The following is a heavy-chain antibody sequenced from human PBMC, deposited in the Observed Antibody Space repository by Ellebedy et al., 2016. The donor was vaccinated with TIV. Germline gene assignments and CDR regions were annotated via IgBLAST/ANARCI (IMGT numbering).Heavy chain of an antibody. D-gene: IGHD2-15*01. J-gene: IGHJ4*02. CDR3: TSPAVSHTTGCCRYYFDY. CDR1: GFPFSNYW. CDR2: IGLRDTSP. V-gene: IGHV3-23*01. Sequence: GESLMISCAASGFPFSNYWMTWVRQAPGKGLEWVSGIGLRDTSPYYSDSVKGRFTISRDISKNTIYLHMNSLSDEDTAVYYCTSPAVSHTTGCCRYYFDYWGLGTLVTVSS.